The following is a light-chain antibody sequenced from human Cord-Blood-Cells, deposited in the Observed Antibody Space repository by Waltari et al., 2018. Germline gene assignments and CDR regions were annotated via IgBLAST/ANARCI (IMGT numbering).Light chain of an antibody. Sequence: QSALTQPASVSGSPGQSITISCTGTSSDVGGYNYVSWYQQHPGKAPKLMIYEVSNRPAGVSTRFSGSKSGNTASLTISGLQAEDEADYYCSSYTSSRVFGGGTKLTVL. V-gene: IGLV2-14*01. CDR2: EVS. J-gene: IGLJ2*01. CDR1: SSDVGGYNY. CDR3: SSYTSSRV.